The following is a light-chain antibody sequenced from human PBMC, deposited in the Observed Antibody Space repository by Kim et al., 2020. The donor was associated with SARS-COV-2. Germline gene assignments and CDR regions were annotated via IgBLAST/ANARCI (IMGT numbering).Light chain of an antibody. CDR1: SSDVGGYNY. CDR3: SSYAGTNRV. V-gene: IGLV2-8*01. Sequence: PGQSVTTPCTGTSSDVGGYNYVSWYQPHPGKAPKLIIYEVSKRPSGVPDRFSGSKSGNTASLTVSGLQAEDEADYYCSSYAGTNRVFGTGTKVTVL. J-gene: IGLJ1*01. CDR2: EVS.